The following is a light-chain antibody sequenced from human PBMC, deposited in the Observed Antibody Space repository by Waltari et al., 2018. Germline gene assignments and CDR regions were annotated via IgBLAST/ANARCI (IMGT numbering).Light chain of an antibody. CDR1: INDIGRFDF. Sequence: QSALTQTASVSASPGQSITMSCTGTINDIGRFDFVSWYQQHPGQAPRLLLYEVKYRPSGGSDRFSGSKSDNTASLTIFGLQAEDEADYYCSSYTTRSTWVFGGGTKLTVL. V-gene: IGLV2-14*01. CDR3: SSYTTRSTWV. J-gene: IGLJ3*02. CDR2: EVK.